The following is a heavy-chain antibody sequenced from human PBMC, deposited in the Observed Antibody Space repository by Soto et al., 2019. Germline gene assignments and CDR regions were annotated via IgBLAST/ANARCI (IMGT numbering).Heavy chain of an antibody. J-gene: IGHJ5*02. CDR1: GYSISSGCS. CDR2: IYHGGST. D-gene: IGHD3-22*01. Sequence: XETRPLPGAVGGYSISSGCSWDWLRQPPDRGLEWLGSIYHGGSTYYNPSLISRVTLSIDMTNNHVSLILNSVTAADTAVYYCARVGPWVPYYYDSSPYTFENWFDRRGQVPLVTVSS. V-gene: IGHV4-38-2*01. CDR3: ARVGPWVPYYYDSSPYTFENWFDR.